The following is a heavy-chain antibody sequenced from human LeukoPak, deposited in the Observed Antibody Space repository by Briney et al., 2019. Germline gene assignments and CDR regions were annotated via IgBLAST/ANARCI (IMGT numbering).Heavy chain of an antibody. Sequence: GGSLRLSCAASGFAFGSCWMHWVRQAPGKGLVWVSRISSDGSSTSYADSVKGRFTISRDNAKDTLALQMNSLRDEDTAVYFCVRDRDYAFDFWGQGTMVTVSS. CDR3: VRDRDYAFDF. CDR2: ISSDGSST. J-gene: IGHJ3*01. V-gene: IGHV3-74*01. CDR1: GFAFGSCW.